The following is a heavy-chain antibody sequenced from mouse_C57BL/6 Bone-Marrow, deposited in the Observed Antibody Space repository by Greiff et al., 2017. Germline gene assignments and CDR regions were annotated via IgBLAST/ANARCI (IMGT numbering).Heavy chain of an antibody. V-gene: IGHV5-6*02. J-gene: IGHJ1*03. CDR1: GFTFSSYG. CDR3: ERRDGRYFDV. Sequence: EVKLLESGGDLVKPGGSLKLSCAASGFTFSSYGMSWVRQTPDKRLEWVATISSGGSYTYYPDSVKGRFTISKDNAKNTLYLQMSSLKSEDSAMYDWERRDGRYFDVWGTGTTVTVSS. CDR2: ISSGGSYT. D-gene: IGHD2-3*01.